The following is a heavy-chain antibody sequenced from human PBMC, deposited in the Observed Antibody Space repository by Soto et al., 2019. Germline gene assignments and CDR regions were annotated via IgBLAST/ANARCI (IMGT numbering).Heavy chain of an antibody. CDR1: GFTFSTYA. CDR2: IDYSGAIT. V-gene: IGHV3-23*01. Sequence: PGGSLRLSCAASGFTFSTYAMTWVRQAPGKGLQWVSSIDYSGAITYYINSVRGRFTISRDNSKSTLYLQMSSLRGEDTAIYYCAKLSELAATGYWGQGTLVTVSS. D-gene: IGHD2-15*01. CDR3: AKLSELAATGY. J-gene: IGHJ4*02.